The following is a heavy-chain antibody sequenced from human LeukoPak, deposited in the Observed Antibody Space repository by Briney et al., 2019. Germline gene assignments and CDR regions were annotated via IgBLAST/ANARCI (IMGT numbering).Heavy chain of an antibody. J-gene: IGHJ6*03. CDR3: ARDAMVRGVTSYYMDV. D-gene: IGHD3-10*01. CDR1: GFTFSSYS. CDR2: ISSSSSYI. V-gene: IGHV3-21*01. Sequence: GGSLRLSCAASGFTFSSYSMNWVRQAPGKGLEWVSSISSSSSYIYYADSVKSRFTISRDNAKNSLYLQMNSLRAEDTAVYYCARDAMVRGVTSYYMDVWGKGTTVTISS.